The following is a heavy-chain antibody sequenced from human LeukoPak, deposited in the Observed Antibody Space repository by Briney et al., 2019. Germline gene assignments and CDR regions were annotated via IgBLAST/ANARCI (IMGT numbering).Heavy chain of an antibody. V-gene: IGHV3-30*02. CDR3: AKGLVVVAATVHYGMDV. J-gene: IGHJ6*02. CDR2: IRYDGSNK. Sequence: PGGSLRLSCAASGFTFSSYGMHWVRQAPGKGLEWVAFIRYDGSNKYYADSVKGRFTISRGNSKNTLYLQMNSLRAEDTAVYYCAKGLVVVAATVHYGMDVWGQGTTVTVSS. CDR1: GFTFSSYG. D-gene: IGHD2-15*01.